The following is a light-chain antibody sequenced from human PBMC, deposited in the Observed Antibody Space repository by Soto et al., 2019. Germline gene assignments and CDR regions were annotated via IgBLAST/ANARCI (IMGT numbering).Light chain of an antibody. CDR3: QQYNNLPIT. Sequence: IVFTQSPGTLSLYPGERATLSCRASHTISSSSLAWYQQKPGQAPRLLTYGASTRATGIPARFSGSGSGTEFTLTISSLQSEDFAVYYCQQYNNLPITFGQGTRLEI. V-gene: IGKV3-15*01. CDR2: GAS. CDR1: HTISSS. J-gene: IGKJ5*01.